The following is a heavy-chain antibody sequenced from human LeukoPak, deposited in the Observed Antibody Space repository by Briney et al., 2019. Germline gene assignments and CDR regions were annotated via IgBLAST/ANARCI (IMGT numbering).Heavy chain of an antibody. D-gene: IGHD3-10*01. V-gene: IGHV5-51*01. CDR2: IYPGDSDT. Sequence: GESLKISCQGSGYSFANYWIGWVRQMPWKGLEWMGIIYPGDSDTRYSPSIQGQVTISADKSISTAYLQWSSLKASDTAMYYCARLSGAYYYHYYMDVWGKGTTVTVS. CDR1: GYSFANYW. CDR3: ARLSGAYYYHYYMDV. J-gene: IGHJ6*03.